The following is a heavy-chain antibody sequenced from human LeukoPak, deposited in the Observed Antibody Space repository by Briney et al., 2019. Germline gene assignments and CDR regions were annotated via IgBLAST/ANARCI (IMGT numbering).Heavy chain of an antibody. CDR1: GFRFTSFG. CDR2: ISTYIGVT. V-gene: IGHV1-18*04. CDR3: ARDSDYSGNGNGDWFDP. D-gene: IGHD4-11*01. J-gene: IGHJ5*02. Sequence: PSVNVSCKASGFRFTSFGVSWVRQAPGQGLAWMGWISTYIGVTHYAEKFEDRDTMTIDTSTATAYMELRSLRYDDTAVYYCARDSDYSGNGNGDWFDPWGQGTVVSVSS.